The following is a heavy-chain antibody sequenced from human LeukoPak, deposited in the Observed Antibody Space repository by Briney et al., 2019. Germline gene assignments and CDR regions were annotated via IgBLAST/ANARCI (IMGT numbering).Heavy chain of an antibody. J-gene: IGHJ4*02. V-gene: IGHV3-11*04. CDR2: ISSSGTTI. D-gene: IGHD5-24*01. CDR1: GFTFSDYY. Sequence: GGSLRLSCAASGFTFSDYYMSWIRQAPGKGLEWLSYISSSGTTIYYADSVKGRFTISRDNVKNSLCLQMNSLRAEDTAVYYCARETRVRWTDYWGQGILVTVSS. CDR3: ARETRVRWTDY.